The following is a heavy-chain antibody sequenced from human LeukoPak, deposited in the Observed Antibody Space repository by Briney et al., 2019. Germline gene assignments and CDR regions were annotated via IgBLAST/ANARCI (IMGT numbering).Heavy chain of an antibody. V-gene: IGHV3-7*01. D-gene: IGHD3-16*01. CDR3: ARTDRLGAALLASFDY. Sequence: PGGSLRLSCAASGFTFSSYWMSWVRQAPGKGLEWVANIKQDGSEKYYVDSVKGRFTISRDNAKNSLYLQMNSLRAEDTALYYCARTDRLGAALLASFDYWGQGTLVTVSS. J-gene: IGHJ4*02. CDR2: IKQDGSEK. CDR1: GFTFSSYW.